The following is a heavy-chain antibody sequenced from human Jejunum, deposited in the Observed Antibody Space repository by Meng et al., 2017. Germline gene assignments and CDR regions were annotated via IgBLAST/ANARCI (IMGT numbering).Heavy chain of an antibody. CDR1: GGSISSSSW. J-gene: IGHJ4*02. D-gene: IGHD2-15*01. Sequence: QVPRRGSGPGLVTPSGTLSLTCAVDGGSISSSSWWSWVRQPPGKGLEWIGEISLSGSPSCNPSLRTRVTISIDTSRNQFSLSLSSVTVADTAVYYCARHGAAPYFDDWGQGSLVTVSS. V-gene: IGHV4-4*02. CDR2: ISLSGSP. CDR3: ARHGAAPYFDD.